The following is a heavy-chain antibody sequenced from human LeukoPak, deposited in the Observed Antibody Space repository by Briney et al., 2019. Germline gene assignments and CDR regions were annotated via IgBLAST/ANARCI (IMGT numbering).Heavy chain of an antibody. CDR2: INPNSGGT. J-gene: IGHJ4*02. V-gene: IGHV1-2*02. Sequence: EASVKVSCKASGYTFTGYYMHWVRQAPGQGLEWMGWINPNSGGTNYAQKFQGRVTMTRDTSISTAYMELSRLRSDDTAVYYCARSDDSSGYYYYYFDYWGQGTLVTVSS. CDR3: ARSDDSSGYYYYYFDY. CDR1: GYTFTGYY. D-gene: IGHD3-22*01.